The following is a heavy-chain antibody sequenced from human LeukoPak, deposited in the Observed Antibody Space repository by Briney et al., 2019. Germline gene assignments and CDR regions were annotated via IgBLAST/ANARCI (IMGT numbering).Heavy chain of an antibody. D-gene: IGHD6-13*01. Sequence: GGSLRLSCAASGFTFSNYGMHWVRQVPGKGLVWVSRIKSDGTSANYADSVKGRFTMSRDNAKNTLYLQMNSLRAEDTAVYFCASQYTSSRIFDDWGQGTLVTVSS. CDR2: IKSDGTSA. V-gene: IGHV3-74*01. CDR3: ASQYTSSRIFDD. CDR1: GFTFSNYG. J-gene: IGHJ4*02.